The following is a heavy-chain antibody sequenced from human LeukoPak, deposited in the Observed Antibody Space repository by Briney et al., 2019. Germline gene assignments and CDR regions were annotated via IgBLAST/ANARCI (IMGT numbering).Heavy chain of an antibody. J-gene: IGHJ3*02. D-gene: IGHD5-18*01. Sequence: GGSLRLSCAASGFTVSSNYMSWVRQAPGKGLEWVSVIYSGGIYNDGTTNYGDSVKGRFTISRDNSKNTLYPQMNSLRAEDTAVYYCARRELLGYSYGLRTFNIWGRGTTVTVSS. CDR3: ARRELLGYSYGLRTFNI. CDR2: IYSGGIYNDGTT. CDR1: GFTVSSNY. V-gene: IGHV3-66*04.